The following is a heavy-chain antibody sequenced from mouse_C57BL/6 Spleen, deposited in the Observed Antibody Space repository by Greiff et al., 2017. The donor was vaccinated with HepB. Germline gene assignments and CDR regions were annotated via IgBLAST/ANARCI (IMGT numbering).Heavy chain of an antibody. CDR3: AKSYYGSTHYWYFDV. J-gene: IGHJ1*03. Sequence: VKLQESGPGLVQPSQSLSITCTVSGFSLTSYGVHWVRQPPGKGLEWLGVIWSGGSTDYNAAFISRLSISKDNSKSQVFFKMNSLQADDTAIYYCAKSYYGSTHYWYFDVWGTGTTVTVSS. CDR2: IWSGGST. V-gene: IGHV2-4*01. D-gene: IGHD1-1*01. CDR1: GFSLTSYG.